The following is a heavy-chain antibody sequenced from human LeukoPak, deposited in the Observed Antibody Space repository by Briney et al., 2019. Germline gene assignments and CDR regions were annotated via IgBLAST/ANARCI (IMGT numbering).Heavy chain of an antibody. CDR2: IYPGDSDT. J-gene: IGHJ4*02. CDR1: GYSFTSYW. CDR3: ARHQIAAAGHFDY. V-gene: IGHV5-51*01. Sequence: GESLKISCKGSGYSFTSYWIGWVRQMPGKGLGWMGIIYPGDSDTRYSPSFQGQVTISADKSISTAYLQWSSLKASDTAMYYCARHQIAAAGHFDYWGQGTLVTVSS. D-gene: IGHD6-13*01.